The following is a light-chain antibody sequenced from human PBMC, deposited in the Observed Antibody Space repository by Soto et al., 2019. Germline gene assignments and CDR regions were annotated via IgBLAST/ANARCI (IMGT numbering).Light chain of an antibody. CDR3: QHSRSYPFT. Sequence: DIQMTQSPSTLSASVGDRVTITCRASQSIGNYLAWYQQQSGKAPKLLIYKASTLESGVPSRFSGSGSGTEFTLTISSLQPDDFATYYCQHSRSYPFTFGPGTQVDIK. CDR1: QSIGNY. J-gene: IGKJ3*01. CDR2: KAS. V-gene: IGKV1-5*03.